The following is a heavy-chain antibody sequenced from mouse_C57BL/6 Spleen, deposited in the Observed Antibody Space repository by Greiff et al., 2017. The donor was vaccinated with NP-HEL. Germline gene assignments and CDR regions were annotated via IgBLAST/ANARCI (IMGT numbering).Heavy chain of an antibody. CDR1: GYTFTSYW. CDR2: IYPSDSET. Sequence: QVQLKQPGAELVRPGSSVKLSCKASGYTFTSYWMAWVKQRPGQGLEWIGNIYPSDSETHYNQKFKDKATLTVDKSSTTAYMQLSSLTSEDSAVYYCARDYYDYDVFYWGFDVWGTGTTVTVSS. CDR3: ARDYYDYDVFYWGFDV. D-gene: IGHD2-4*01. J-gene: IGHJ1*03. V-gene: IGHV1-61*01.